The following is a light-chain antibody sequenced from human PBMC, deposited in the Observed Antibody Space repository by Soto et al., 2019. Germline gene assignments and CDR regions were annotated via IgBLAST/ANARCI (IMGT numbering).Light chain of an antibody. CDR1: QDISNS. Sequence: DIQVTQSPSSLSASVGDRVTITCQASQDISNSLNWYQQKPGKAPKLLIYDASSLESGVPSRFSGSGSGTEFTLTISSLQPDDFATYYCQQYNSYSVTFGQGTKVDIK. J-gene: IGKJ1*01. V-gene: IGKV1-5*01. CDR2: DAS. CDR3: QQYNSYSVT.